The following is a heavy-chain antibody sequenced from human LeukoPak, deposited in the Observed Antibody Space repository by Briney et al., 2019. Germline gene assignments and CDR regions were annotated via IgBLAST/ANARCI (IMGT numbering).Heavy chain of an antibody. Sequence: GESLKISCKGSGYSFTSYWIGWVRQMPGKGLEWMGIIYPGDSDTRYSPPFQGQVTISADKSISTAYLQWSSLKASDTAMYYCARSALGPASDYYYMDVWGKGTTVTVSS. CDR2: IYPGDSDT. V-gene: IGHV5-51*01. CDR3: ARSALGPASDYYYMDV. CDR1: GYSFTSYW. D-gene: IGHD1-14*01. J-gene: IGHJ6*03.